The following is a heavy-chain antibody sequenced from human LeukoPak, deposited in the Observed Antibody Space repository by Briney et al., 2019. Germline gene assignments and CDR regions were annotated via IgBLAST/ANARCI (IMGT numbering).Heavy chain of an antibody. CDR1: GGSISTYY. CDR2: IYYSGTT. D-gene: IGHD1-26*01. V-gene: IGHV4-59*12. Sequence: PSETLSLTCTVSGGSISTYYWSWIRQPPGKGLEWNGFIYYSGTTNYNPSLKSRVTISVDTSKNQFSLKLSSVTAADTAVYYCARDSVYSGSSLDYWGQGALVTVSS. CDR3: ARDSVYSGSSLDY. J-gene: IGHJ4*02.